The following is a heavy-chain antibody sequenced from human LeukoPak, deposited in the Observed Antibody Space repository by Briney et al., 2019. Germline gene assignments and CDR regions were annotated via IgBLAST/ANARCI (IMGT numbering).Heavy chain of an antibody. V-gene: IGHV1-8*01. CDR1: GYTFTSYD. J-gene: IGHJ5*02. CDR2: MNPNSGNT. CDR3: ASAIFPYGWFDP. Sequence: RASVKVSCKASGYTFTSYDINWVRQATGQGLEWMGWMNPNSGNTGYAQKFQGRVTMTRNTSISTAYMELSSLRPEDTAVYYCASAIFPYGWFDPWGQGTLVTVSS. D-gene: IGHD3-3*01.